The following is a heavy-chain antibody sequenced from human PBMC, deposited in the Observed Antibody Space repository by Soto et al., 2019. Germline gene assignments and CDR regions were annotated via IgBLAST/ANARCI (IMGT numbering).Heavy chain of an antibody. CDR1: GGSFSGYY. V-gene: IGHV4-34*01. D-gene: IGHD5-12*01. CDR2: INHSGST. Sequence: SETLSLTCAVYGGSFSGYYWSWIRQPPGKGLEWIGEINHSGSTNYNPSLKSRVTISVDTSKNQFSLKLSSVTAADTALYYCARVVWLRYFDYWGQGTLVTVSS. J-gene: IGHJ4*02. CDR3: ARVVWLRYFDY.